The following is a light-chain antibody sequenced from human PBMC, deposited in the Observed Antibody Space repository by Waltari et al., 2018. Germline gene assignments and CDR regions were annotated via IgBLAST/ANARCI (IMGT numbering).Light chain of an antibody. CDR1: SSDVGGYDY. Sequence: QSVLTQPASVSGSPGQSITISCPGPSSDVGGYDYVSWYQQSPGKAPKLIIYDVVKRPSGVSTRFSASKSDNTASLTISGLQAEDEGDYYCCSYKRGATWVFGGGTALTVL. J-gene: IGLJ3*02. CDR3: CSYKRGATWV. CDR2: DVV. V-gene: IGLV2-14*03.